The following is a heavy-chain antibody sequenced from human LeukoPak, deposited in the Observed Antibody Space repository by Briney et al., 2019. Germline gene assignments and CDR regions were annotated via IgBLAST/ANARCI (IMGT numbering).Heavy chain of an antibody. Sequence: GGSLRLSCAASGFTFSDYAMNWVRQAPGKGLEWVSYISSSANIIYCEDSVKGRVTISRDNAKNSLYLQMNSLRAEDTAVYYCARDGRTYGDAFDIWGQGTMVTVSS. D-gene: IGHD4-17*01. CDR3: ARDGRTYGDAFDI. V-gene: IGHV3-48*03. CDR2: ISSSANII. J-gene: IGHJ3*02. CDR1: GFTFSDYA.